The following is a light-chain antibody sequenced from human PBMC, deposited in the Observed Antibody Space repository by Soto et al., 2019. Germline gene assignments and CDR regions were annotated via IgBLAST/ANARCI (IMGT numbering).Light chain of an antibody. CDR1: QSVTSNY. J-gene: IGKJ1*01. CDR3: QQYGSSPVT. Sequence: EIVLTQSPGTLSLSPGERATLSCGASQSVTSNYLAWYQQKPGQAPRLLIFGASIRDTGIPDRFSGSGSGTDFTLTIRRLEPEDFAVYYCQQYGSSPVTFGQGTKVDIK. V-gene: IGKV3-20*01. CDR2: GAS.